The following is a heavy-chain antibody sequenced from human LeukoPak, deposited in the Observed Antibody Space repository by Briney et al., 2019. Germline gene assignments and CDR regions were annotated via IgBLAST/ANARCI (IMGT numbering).Heavy chain of an antibody. V-gene: IGHV4-61*02. Sequence: SETLSLTCTVSGGSISSGSYYWSWIRQPAGKGLEWIGRIYTSGSTNYNPSLKSRVTISVDTSKNQFSLKLSSVTAADTAVYYCALYGSGGVYWGQGTLVTVSS. D-gene: IGHD3-10*01. J-gene: IGHJ4*02. CDR1: GGSISSGSYY. CDR2: IYTSGST. CDR3: ALYGSGGVY.